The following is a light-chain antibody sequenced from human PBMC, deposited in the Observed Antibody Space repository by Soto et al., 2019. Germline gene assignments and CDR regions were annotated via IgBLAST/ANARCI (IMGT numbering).Light chain of an antibody. CDR2: EVT. CDR3: CAYAGSGTWV. Sequence: QSVLTQPASVSGSPGQSITISCTGVSSDVGGYNLVTWYQHHPGKAPKLMIYEVTKRPSGLSDRISASKSGSTASLTISGPQVEDEADYSCCAYAGSGTWVFGGGTQLTVL. CDR1: SSDVGGYNL. V-gene: IGLV2-23*02. J-gene: IGLJ3*02.